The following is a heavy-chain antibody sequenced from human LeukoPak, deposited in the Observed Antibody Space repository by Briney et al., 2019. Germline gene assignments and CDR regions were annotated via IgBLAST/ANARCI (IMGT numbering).Heavy chain of an antibody. D-gene: IGHD3-22*01. Sequence: PSETLSLTCTVSGDSISSYYWTWIRQPPGKGLEWIGYIDNSGSTNYNPSLKSRVTISVDTSKNQFSLKLSSVTAADTAVYFCAREDYYNSGGYYLDYWGQGTLVTVSS. V-gene: IGHV4-59*08. CDR3: AREDYYNSGGYYLDY. J-gene: IGHJ4*02. CDR2: IDNSGST. CDR1: GDSISSYY.